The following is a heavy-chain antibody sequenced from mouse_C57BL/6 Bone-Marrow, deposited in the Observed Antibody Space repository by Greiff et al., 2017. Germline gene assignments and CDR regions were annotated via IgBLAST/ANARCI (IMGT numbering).Heavy chain of an antibody. CDR1: GYTFTSYD. CDR2: IYPRDGST. Sequence: VQLQQSGPELVKPGASVKLSCKASGYTFTSYDINWVKQRPGQGLEWIGWIYPRDGSTKSNEKFKGKATLTVDTASSTAYMELHSLTSEDSAVYFCARLEFDGSSGDWYVDVWGTGTTVTVSS. CDR3: ARLEFDGSSGDWYVDV. D-gene: IGHD1-1*01. V-gene: IGHV1-85*01. J-gene: IGHJ1*03.